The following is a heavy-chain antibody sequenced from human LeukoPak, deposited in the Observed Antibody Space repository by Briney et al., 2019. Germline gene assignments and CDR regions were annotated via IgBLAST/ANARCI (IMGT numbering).Heavy chain of an antibody. D-gene: IGHD1-26*01. Sequence: SETLSLTCTVSGGSISSSSYYWGWIRQPPGKGLEWIGSIYYSGSTYYNPSLKSRVTISVDTSKNQFSLKLSSVTAADTAVYYCARSAKRIVGATNSIDYWGQGTLVTVSS. J-gene: IGHJ4*02. V-gene: IGHV4-39*07. CDR1: GGSISSSSYY. CDR2: IYYSGST. CDR3: ARSAKRIVGATNSIDY.